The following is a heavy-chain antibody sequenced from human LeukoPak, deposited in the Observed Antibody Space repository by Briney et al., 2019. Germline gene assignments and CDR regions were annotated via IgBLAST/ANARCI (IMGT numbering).Heavy chain of an antibody. CDR2: ISHRGNT. J-gene: IGHJ4*02. CDR3: ARAGPEKLNWRYYVYF. V-gene: IGHV4-59*01. D-gene: IGHD1-1*01. CDR1: VDSTKKYF. Sequence: SETLSLTCTVSVDSTKKYFWRCPRDSLGRGVEWVGYISHRGNTNHPTPLKRRVAIPLHKSKNQFSLRLSSVSAADTGVYYCARAGPEKLNWRYYVYFWGQGILVTVSS.